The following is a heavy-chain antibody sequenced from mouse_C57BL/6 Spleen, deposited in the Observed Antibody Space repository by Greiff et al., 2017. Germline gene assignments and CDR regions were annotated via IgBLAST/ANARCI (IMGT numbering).Heavy chain of an antibody. J-gene: IGHJ1*03. CDR2: IRSKSNNYAT. CDR1: GFSFNTYA. D-gene: IGHD2-4*01. V-gene: IGHV10-1*01. CDR3: VRSYDYDDYWYFDV. Sequence: DVMLVESGGGLVQPKGSLKLSCAASGFSFNTYAMNWVRQAPGKGLEWVARIRSKSNNYATYYADSVKDRFTISRDDSESMLYLQMNNLKTEDTAMYYWVRSYDYDDYWYFDVWGTGTTVTVSS.